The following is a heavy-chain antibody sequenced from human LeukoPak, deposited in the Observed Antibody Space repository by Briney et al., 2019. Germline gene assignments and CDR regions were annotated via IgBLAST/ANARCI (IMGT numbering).Heavy chain of an antibody. V-gene: IGHV3-13*01. CDR1: GFTFSSYD. D-gene: IGHD2-2*02. J-gene: IGHJ5*02. Sequence: PGGSLRLSCAASGFTFSSYDMHWVRQATGKGLEWVSAIGTAGDTYYPGSVKGRFTISRENAKNSLYLQMNSLRAGDTAVYYCARGGYCSSTSCYSSLYNWFDPWGQGTLVTVSS. CDR3: ARGGYCSSTSCYSSLYNWFDP. CDR2: IGTAGDT.